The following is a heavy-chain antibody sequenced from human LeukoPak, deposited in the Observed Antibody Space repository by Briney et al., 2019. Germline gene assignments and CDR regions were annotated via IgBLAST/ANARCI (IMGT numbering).Heavy chain of an antibody. CDR2: IWSDGTNT. V-gene: IGHV3-33*06. CDR1: GFTFSHYG. Sequence: GRPLRLSCAASGFTFSHYGMHWVRQAPAKGLEWVAVIWSDGTNTYYADSVKGRFTISRDDSQNTVFLQMNSLRAEDTAVYYCAKDAQRGFDYSNSLEYWGQGTLVTVSS. J-gene: IGHJ4*02. CDR3: AKDAQRGFDYSNSLEY. D-gene: IGHD4-11*01.